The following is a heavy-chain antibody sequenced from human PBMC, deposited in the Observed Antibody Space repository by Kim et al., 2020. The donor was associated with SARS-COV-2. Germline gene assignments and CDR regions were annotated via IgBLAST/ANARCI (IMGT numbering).Heavy chain of an antibody. Sequence: GGSLRLSCAASGFTFSSYSMNWVRQAPGKGLEWVSSISSSSSYIYYADSVKGRFTISRDNAKNSLYLQMNSLRAEDTAVYYCARDLGVGTNLGLFDYWGQGTLVTVSS. CDR2: ISSSSSYI. D-gene: IGHD1-26*01. CDR3: ARDLGVGTNLGLFDY. V-gene: IGHV3-21*01. J-gene: IGHJ4*02. CDR1: GFTFSSYS.